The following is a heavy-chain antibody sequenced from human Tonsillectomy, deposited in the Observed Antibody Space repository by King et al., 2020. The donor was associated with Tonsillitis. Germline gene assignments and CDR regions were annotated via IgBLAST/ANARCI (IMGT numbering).Heavy chain of an antibody. Sequence: TLKESGPALVKPTQTLTLTCSFSGVSLSVSGIGVSWIRQPPGRALEWLALIDWDDDKYYSTSLKSSPTISKDTSKNHGVLTMTNMDPVDTATYYCARMLVDSSGYYLWAFDIWGQGTLVTVSS. V-gene: IGHV2-70*01. D-gene: IGHD3-22*01. CDR2: IDWDDDK. CDR3: ARMLVDSSGYYLWAFDI. J-gene: IGHJ3*02. CDR1: GVSLSVSGIG.